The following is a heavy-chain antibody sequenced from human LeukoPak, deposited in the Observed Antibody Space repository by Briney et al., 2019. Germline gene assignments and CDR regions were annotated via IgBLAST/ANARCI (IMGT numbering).Heavy chain of an antibody. D-gene: IGHD3-10*01. V-gene: IGHV4-59*01. CDR1: GGSISSYY. Sequence: PSETLSLTCTVSGGSISSYYWSWIRQSPGKGLEWIGYIYDSGSSNYNPSLKSRVTISVDTSKNQFSLTLSSVTAADTAVYYCARGRMFRGGPRTFDYWGQGTLVTVSS. CDR3: ARGRMFRGGPRTFDY. CDR2: IYDSGSS. J-gene: IGHJ4*02.